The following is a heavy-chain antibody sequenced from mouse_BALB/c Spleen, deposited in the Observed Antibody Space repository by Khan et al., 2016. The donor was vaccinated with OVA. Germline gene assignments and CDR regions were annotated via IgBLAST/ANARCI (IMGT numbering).Heavy chain of an antibody. J-gene: IGHJ1*01. CDR2: MWIGGST. V-gene: IGHV2-6-4*01. D-gene: IGHD3-3*01. CDR1: GFSLSRYS. CDR3: ARSGDGGSYWYVDV. Sequence: QVQLKESGPGLVAPSQSLSITCTVSGFSLSRYSVHWVRQPPGKGLEWLGIMWIGGSTDYNSALKSRLSISKDNSTSQVFLKMNSLQTDDTAMYYCARSGDGGSYWYVDVWDAGTTVTVSS.